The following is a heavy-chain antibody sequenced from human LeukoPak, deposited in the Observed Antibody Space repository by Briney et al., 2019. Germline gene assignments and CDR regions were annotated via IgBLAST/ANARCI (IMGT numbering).Heavy chain of an antibody. J-gene: IGHJ3*02. CDR1: GYSFTSYW. V-gene: IGHV5-51*01. Sequence: GESLKISCKGSGYSFTSYWIGWVRQMPGKGLEWMGIIYPGDSDTRYSPSFQGQVTISADKSISTAYLQWSSLKASDTAMYYCARKDITMVRGVIIYGAFDIWGQGTMVTVSS. CDR3: ARKDITMVRGVIIYGAFDI. D-gene: IGHD3-10*01. CDR2: IYPGDSDT.